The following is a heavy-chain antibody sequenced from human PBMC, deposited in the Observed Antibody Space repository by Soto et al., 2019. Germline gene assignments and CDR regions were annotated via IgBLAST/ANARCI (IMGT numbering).Heavy chain of an antibody. CDR1: GFTFSTYA. V-gene: IGHV3-23*01. D-gene: IGHD4-4*01. Sequence: PGGSLRLSCAASGFTFSTYAMTWVRQAPGKGLEWVSMISSSGDGTYYEDSVKGRFTISRDNSKNTLYLQMNSLRAEDTAVYYCANEGSTVTTGYYYYGMDVWGQGTTVTVSS. CDR2: ISSSGDGT. CDR3: ANEGSTVTTGYYYYGMDV. J-gene: IGHJ6*02.